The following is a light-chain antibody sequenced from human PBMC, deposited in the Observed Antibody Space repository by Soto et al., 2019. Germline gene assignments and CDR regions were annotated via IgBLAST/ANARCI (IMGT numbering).Light chain of an antibody. J-gene: IGKJ5*01. V-gene: IGKV1-39*01. CDR2: AAS. Sequence: DIQMTQSPSSLSASVGDRVTISCRASQSISNYLNWYQHKPGRAPKLLVYAASSLQSGVPPRFSGSGSGTHFTLTISSLQPEDFAAYYCQQSFSSPPTFGQGTRLEIK. CDR3: QQSFSSPPT. CDR1: QSISNY.